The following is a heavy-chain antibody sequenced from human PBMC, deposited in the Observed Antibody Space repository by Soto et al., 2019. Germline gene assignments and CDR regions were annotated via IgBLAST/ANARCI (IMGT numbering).Heavy chain of an antibody. V-gene: IGHV4-59*11. D-gene: IGHD2-21*02. J-gene: IGHJ6*02. CDR1: GGSISGHY. CDR3: AGDREVTDPYYYVMDV. Sequence: QVQLQESGPGLVQPSETLSLTCSVTGGSISGHYWRWIRHPPGKGVGWVGDVYYSGSANYNPPLRSRVTISVDTSKYQLSLKLSSVTAAATDVYYCAGDREVTDPYYYVMDVWGQGTTVTVSS. CDR2: VYYSGSA.